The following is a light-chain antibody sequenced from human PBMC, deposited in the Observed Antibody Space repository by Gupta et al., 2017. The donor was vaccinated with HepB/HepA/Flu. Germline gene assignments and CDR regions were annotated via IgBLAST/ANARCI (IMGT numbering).Light chain of an antibody. Sequence: IVLTQAPDSLSLSPVEKATLSCTGSQNFSSKYLAWYRQTPGQAPTVLLYGTSSRAAGVPPRFSGSGSGREFTLTITLVEPEDSAVYYCQQYGTSPRTFGPGTKLEI. CDR3: QQYGTSPRT. CDR1: QNFSSKY. CDR2: GTS. J-gene: IGKJ3*01. V-gene: IGKV3-20*01.